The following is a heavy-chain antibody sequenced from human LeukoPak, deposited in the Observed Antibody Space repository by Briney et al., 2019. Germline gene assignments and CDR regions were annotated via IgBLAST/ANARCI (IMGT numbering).Heavy chain of an antibody. Sequence: ASVKVSCKASGYTFTSYYMHWVRQAPGQGLEWMGIINPSGGSTSCAQKFQGRVTMTRDTSTSTVCMELSSLRSEDTAVYYCARDGIYYYDSSGCDIWGQGTMVTVSS. J-gene: IGHJ3*02. CDR3: ARDGIYYYDSSGCDI. CDR2: INPSGGST. V-gene: IGHV1-46*01. CDR1: GYTFTSYY. D-gene: IGHD3-22*01.